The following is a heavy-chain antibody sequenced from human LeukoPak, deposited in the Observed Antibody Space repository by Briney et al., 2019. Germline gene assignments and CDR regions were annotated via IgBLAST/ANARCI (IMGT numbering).Heavy chain of an antibody. CDR2: ISGSGGST. J-gene: IGHJ4*02. D-gene: IGHD4-23*01. CDR1: GFTFSSYA. Sequence: GGSLRLSCAASGFTFSSYAMSWVRQAPGKGLEWVSAISGSGGSTYYADSVKGRFTISRDNSKNTLYLQMNSLRAEDTAVYYCAKDFRGAGGNSGYFDYWGQGTLVTVSS. V-gene: IGHV3-23*01. CDR3: AKDFRGAGGNSGYFDY.